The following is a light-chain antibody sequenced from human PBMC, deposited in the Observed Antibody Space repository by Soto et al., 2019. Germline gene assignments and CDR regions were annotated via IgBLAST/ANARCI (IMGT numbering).Light chain of an antibody. V-gene: IGKV1-5*01. CDR1: QSISSW. J-gene: IGKJ3*01. Sequence: DIQMTQSPSPLSASVGDRVTITCRASQSISSWLAWYQQKLGKAPNLLIYDASRLESGVPSRFSGRASGTEFPRTSSTLQPDDFASYYCQQYNSYPFTFGPGTKVDIK. CDR3: QQYNSYPFT. CDR2: DAS.